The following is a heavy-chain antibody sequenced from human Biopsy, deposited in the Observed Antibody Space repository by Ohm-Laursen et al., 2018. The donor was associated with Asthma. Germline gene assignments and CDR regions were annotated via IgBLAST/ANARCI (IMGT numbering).Heavy chain of an antibody. D-gene: IGHD3-3*01. CDR2: GGSYYDGGLK. CDR1: GFTFRSYA. V-gene: IGHV3-30-3*01. J-gene: IGHJ4*02. CDR3: ARDVMEWYLPAFDF. Sequence: SLRLSCAASGFTFRSYAMHWVRQAPGKGLEWVAVGGSYYDGGLKYYADSVDGRFTVSRDDSKNTLYLQMNSLRPDDTAVYYCARDVMEWYLPAFDFWGQGTLVTVSS.